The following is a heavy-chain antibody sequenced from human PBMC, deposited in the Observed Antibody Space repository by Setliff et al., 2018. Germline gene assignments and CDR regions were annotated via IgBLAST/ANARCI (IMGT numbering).Heavy chain of an antibody. V-gene: IGHV4-4*07. CDR3: AREQWLDPPGYYYMDV. D-gene: IGHD6-19*01. CDR2: IYIGGSA. Sequence: KPSETLSLTCPVSGGSISSYYWSWIRQPAGKGLEWIGHIYIGGSANYNPSFKSRVTMSIDTSKNQFSLKLNSVTAADMAVYYCAREQWLDPPGYYYMDVWAKGTTVTVSS. J-gene: IGHJ6*03. CDR1: GGSISSYY.